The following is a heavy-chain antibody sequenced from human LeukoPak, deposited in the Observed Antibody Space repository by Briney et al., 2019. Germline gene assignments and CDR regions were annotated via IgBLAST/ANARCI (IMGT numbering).Heavy chain of an antibody. CDR1: GYTFTSYG. Sequence: ASVKVSCKASGYTFTSYGISWVRQAPGQGLEWMGWISSNTGNTNYAQKLQGRVNMSTDTSTGTAYMELRSVSSDDTAVYYCARRVAVARRDAFDIWGQGTMVTVSS. CDR2: ISSNTGNT. V-gene: IGHV1-18*01. J-gene: IGHJ3*02. D-gene: IGHD6-19*01. CDR3: ARRVAVARRDAFDI.